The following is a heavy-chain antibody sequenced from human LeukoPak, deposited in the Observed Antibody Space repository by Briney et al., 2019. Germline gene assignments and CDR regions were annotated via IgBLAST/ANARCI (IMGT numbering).Heavy chain of an antibody. CDR3: AKDRLVGTTGSNYFDF. V-gene: IGHV3-23*01. CDR1: GFSFSDYS. CDR2: INGGAGSK. J-gene: IGHJ4*02. D-gene: IGHD1-1*01. Sequence: GGSLRLSCTASGFSFSDYSMGWVRQAPGKGLEWVSSINGGAGSKYYADSVKGRFTICRDNSKSTLYLQMSSLRVEDTAVYYCAKDRLVGTTGSNYFDFRGQGTLVTVSS.